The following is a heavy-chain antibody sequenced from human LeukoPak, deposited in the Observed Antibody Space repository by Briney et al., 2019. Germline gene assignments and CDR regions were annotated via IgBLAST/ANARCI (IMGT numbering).Heavy chain of an antibody. CDR3: ARDRGYSYGPDY. V-gene: IGHV3-21*01. Sequence: GGSLRLSCAASGFTFSSYWMSWVRQAPEKGLEWVSSISSSSSSIYYADSVKGRFTISRDNAKNSLYLQMNSLRAEDTAVYYCARDRGYSYGPDYWGQGTLVTVSS. CDR1: GFTFSSYW. CDR2: ISSSSSSI. J-gene: IGHJ4*02. D-gene: IGHD5-18*01.